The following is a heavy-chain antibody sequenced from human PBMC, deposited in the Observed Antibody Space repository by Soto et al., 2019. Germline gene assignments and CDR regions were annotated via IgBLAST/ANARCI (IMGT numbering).Heavy chain of an antibody. Sequence: GGSLRLSCAASGFTFSSYSMNWVRQAPGKGLEWASYISSSSSTIYYADSVKGRFTISRDNAKNSLYLQMNSLRDEDTAVYYCARVSNDLTPPFDYWGQGTLVTVSS. V-gene: IGHV3-48*02. J-gene: IGHJ4*02. CDR2: ISSSSSTI. CDR3: ARVSNDLTPPFDY. D-gene: IGHD1-1*01. CDR1: GFTFSSYS.